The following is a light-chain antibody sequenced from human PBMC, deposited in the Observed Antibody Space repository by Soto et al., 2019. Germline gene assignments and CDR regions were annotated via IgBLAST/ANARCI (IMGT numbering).Light chain of an antibody. V-gene: IGKV3-20*01. CDR2: GAS. J-gene: IGKJ4*01. CDR3: QQYASSPLT. Sequence: EIVLTQSPGTLSLSSGERATLSCRASQSVRSNYLAWYQQKPGQAPRLLIYGASSRATGIPDRFGGSGSGPDFTLPISRLEPEDFAVYYCQQYASSPLTFGGGTKVEIK. CDR1: QSVRSNY.